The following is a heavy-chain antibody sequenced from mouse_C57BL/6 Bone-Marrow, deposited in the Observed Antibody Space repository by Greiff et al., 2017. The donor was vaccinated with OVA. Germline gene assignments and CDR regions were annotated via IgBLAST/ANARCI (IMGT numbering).Heavy chain of an antibody. J-gene: IGHJ3*01. CDR1: GYTFTSYG. V-gene: IGHV1-81*01. D-gene: IGHD3-3*01. CDR2: IYPRSGNS. Sequence: QVQLQQSGAELARPGASVKLSCKASGYTFTSYGISWVKQRTGQGLEWIGEIYPRSGNSYYNEKFKGKGTLTADKSSSTAYRDLCILTSEECAVYIGAWEEGPWFAYWGQGTLVTVSA. CDR3: AWEEGPWFAY.